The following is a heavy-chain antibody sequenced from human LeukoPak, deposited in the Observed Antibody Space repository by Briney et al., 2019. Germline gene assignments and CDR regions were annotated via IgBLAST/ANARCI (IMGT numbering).Heavy chain of an antibody. CDR3: ARVPGPFITMVRGVWGTFDY. V-gene: IGHV1-18*04. CDR2: ISAYNGNT. D-gene: IGHD3-10*01. Sequence: ASVKVSCKASGYTFTSYGISWVRQAPGQGLEWMGWISAYNGNTNYAQKLQGRVTMTTDTSTSTAYMELRSLRSDDTAVYYCARVPGPFITMVRGVWGTFDYWGQGTLVTVSS. J-gene: IGHJ4*02. CDR1: GYTFTSYG.